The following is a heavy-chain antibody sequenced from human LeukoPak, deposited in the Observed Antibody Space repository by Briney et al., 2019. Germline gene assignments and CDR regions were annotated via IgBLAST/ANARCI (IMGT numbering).Heavy chain of an antibody. V-gene: IGHV3-21*01. Sequence: GGSLRLSCAASGFTFSSYSMNWVRQAPGKGLEWVSPISSSSSYIYYADSVKGRFTISRDNAKNSLYLQMNSLRAEDTAVYYCAQSGDAYAFDIWGQGTMVTVSS. CDR1: GFTFSSYS. CDR3: AQSGDAYAFDI. D-gene: IGHD4-17*01. CDR2: ISSSSSYI. J-gene: IGHJ3*02.